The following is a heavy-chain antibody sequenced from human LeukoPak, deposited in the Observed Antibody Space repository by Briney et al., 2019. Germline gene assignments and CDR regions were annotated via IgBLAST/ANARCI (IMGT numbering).Heavy chain of an antibody. CDR3: ARESGGDYYLDY. D-gene: IGHD4-17*01. CDR1: GFGFPAYW. V-gene: IGHV3-7*01. CDR2: IKEDGSEK. Sequence: GGSLRLSCAASGFGFPAYWMTWVRQAPGKGLEWVANIKEDGSEKYYVDSVKGRFTISRDNAKKSLYLQTNSLRVEDTAVYYCARESGGDYYLDYWGQGTLVTVSS. J-gene: IGHJ4*02.